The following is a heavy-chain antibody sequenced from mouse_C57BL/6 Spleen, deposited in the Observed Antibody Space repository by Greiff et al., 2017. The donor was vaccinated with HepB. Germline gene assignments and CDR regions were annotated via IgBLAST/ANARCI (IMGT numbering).Heavy chain of an antibody. CDR3: TGGTTVPYYFDY. V-gene: IGHV6-3*01. D-gene: IGHD1-1*01. CDR2: IRLKSDNYAT. Sequence: EVKLMESGGGLVQPGGSMKLSCVASGFTFSNYWMNWVRQSPEKGLEWVAQIRLKSDNYATHYAESVKGRFTISRDDSKSSVYLQMNNLRAEDTGIYYCTGGTTVPYYFDYWGQGTTLTVSS. CDR1: GFTFSNYW. J-gene: IGHJ2*01.